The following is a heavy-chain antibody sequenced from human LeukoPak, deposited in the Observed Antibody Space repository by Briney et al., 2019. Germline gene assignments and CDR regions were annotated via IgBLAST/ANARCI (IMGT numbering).Heavy chain of an antibody. CDR1: GVSISSDY. Sequence: SETLSLTCTFSGVSISSDYLSWIRQPPRKGLEWIGYIVYSVTADYNPSLKSRVTISVYTSKNQVSLQLRSVTAADTAVYYCARTNPSFDYWGQGTLVTVSS. J-gene: IGHJ4*02. CDR2: IVYSVTA. V-gene: IGHV4-59*08. CDR3: ARTNPSFDY.